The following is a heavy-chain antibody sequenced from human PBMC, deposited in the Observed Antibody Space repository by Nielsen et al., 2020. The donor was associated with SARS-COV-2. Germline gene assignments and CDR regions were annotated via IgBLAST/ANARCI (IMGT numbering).Heavy chain of an antibody. J-gene: IGHJ3*02. Sequence: LRLSCTVSGGSISSGGYYWSWIRQHPGKGLEWIGYIYYSGSTYYNPSLKSRVTISVDTSKNQFSLKLSSVTAADTAVYYCARSYYDILTGPLPGAFDIWGQGTMVTVSS. D-gene: IGHD3-9*01. CDR3: ARSYYDILTGPLPGAFDI. CDR2: IYYSGST. CDR1: GGSISSGGYY. V-gene: IGHV4-31*03.